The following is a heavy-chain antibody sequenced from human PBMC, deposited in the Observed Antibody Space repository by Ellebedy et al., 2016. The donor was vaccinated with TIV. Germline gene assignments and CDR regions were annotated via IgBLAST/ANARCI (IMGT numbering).Heavy chain of an antibody. Sequence: GGSLRLXXGASGFTFTSYGMHWVRQAPGKGLEWVASISHDGMNKFYADSVKGRFTISRDNSKSTFYLHTSSLRSEDTAVYYCARDTTEWGQGTLVTVSS. CDR3: ARDTTE. CDR1: GFTFTSYG. CDR2: ISHDGMNK. D-gene: IGHD1-1*01. V-gene: IGHV3-30*03. J-gene: IGHJ4*02.